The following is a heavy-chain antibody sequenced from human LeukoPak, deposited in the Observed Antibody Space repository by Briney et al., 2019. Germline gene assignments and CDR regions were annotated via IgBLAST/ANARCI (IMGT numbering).Heavy chain of an antibody. J-gene: IGHJ4*02. V-gene: IGHV3-20*04. CDR2: INWNGGST. Sequence: GGSLRLSCAASGFTFDDYGMSWVRQAPGKGLEWDSGINWNGGSTGYADSVKGRFTISRDNAKSSLYLQMNSLRAEDTALYYCARAYYDSSGKTLDYWGQGTLVTVSS. CDR3: ARAYYDSSGKTLDY. CDR1: GFTFDDYG. D-gene: IGHD3-22*01.